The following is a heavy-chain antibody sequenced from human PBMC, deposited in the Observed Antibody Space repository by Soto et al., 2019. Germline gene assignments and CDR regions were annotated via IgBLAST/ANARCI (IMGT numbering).Heavy chain of an antibody. CDR3: ARDGTGWTGGDH. J-gene: IGHJ4*02. Sequence: VRQAPGKGLEWVAVMWWHGRDKFYADSVKGRFTISRDNSNNTLYLQMNSLRAEDTAVYYCARDGTGWTGGDHWGQGTLVTVSS. V-gene: IGHV3-33*01. D-gene: IGHD6-19*01. CDR2: MWWHGRDK.